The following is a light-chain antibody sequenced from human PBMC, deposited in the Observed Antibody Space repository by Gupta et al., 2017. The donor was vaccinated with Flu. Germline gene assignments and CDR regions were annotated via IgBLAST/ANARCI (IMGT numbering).Light chain of an antibody. CDR2: DDS. CDR1: NIESKS. CDR3: QVWDSSGDHPV. Sequence: GGNNIESKSVHWYQQRPGQAPVLVVYDDSDRPSGIPERFSGSNSGNTATLTISWVEAGDEADFYCQVWDSSGDHPVFGAGTKLTVL. J-gene: IGLJ3*02. V-gene: IGLV3-21*02.